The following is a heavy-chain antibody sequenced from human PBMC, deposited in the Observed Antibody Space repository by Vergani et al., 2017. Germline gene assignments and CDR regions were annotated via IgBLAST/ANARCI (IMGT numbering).Heavy chain of an antibody. CDR2: IYHSGST. CDR1: GGSISGTNW. J-gene: IGHJ6*02. V-gene: IGHV4-4*03. D-gene: IGHD2-21*01. CDR3: ARQPGCGDDCFYGMDV. Sequence: QVQLQESGPGLVKPPGTLSLTCAVSGGSISGTNWWSWVRQSPGKGLEWIGEIYHSGSTNYNPSLKSRVTISVDKSKNQFSLKLSSVTAADTAVYYCARQPGCGDDCFYGMDVWGQGTTVTVSS.